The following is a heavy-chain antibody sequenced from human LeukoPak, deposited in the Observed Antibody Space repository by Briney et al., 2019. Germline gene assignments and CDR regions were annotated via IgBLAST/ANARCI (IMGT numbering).Heavy chain of an antibody. CDR1: GLTFSSYG. CDR3: AKDPWSGGSFGNY. J-gene: IGHJ4*02. Sequence: GRSLRLSGAASGLTFSSYGMHWVRQAPGKGLEWVAVTSYDGSNKYYADSLKGRFTISRDNSKNTLYLQMNSLRAEDTAVYFCAKDPWSGGSFGNYWGQGTLVTVSS. D-gene: IGHD2-15*01. CDR2: TSYDGSNK. V-gene: IGHV3-30*18.